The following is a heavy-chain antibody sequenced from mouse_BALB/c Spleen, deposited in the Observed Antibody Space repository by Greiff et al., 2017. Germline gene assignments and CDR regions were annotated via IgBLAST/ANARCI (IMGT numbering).Heavy chain of an antibody. D-gene: IGHD1-2*01. CDR3: ARRDLLRLLLDY. V-gene: IGHV5-12-1*01. J-gene: IGHJ4*01. Sequence: EVKLVESGGGLVKPGGSLKLSCAASGFAFSSYDMSWVRQTPEKRLEWVAYISSGGGSTYYPDTVKGRFTISRDNAKNTLYLQMSSLKSEDTAMYYCARRDLLRLLLDYWGQGTSVTVSS. CDR2: ISSGGGST. CDR1: GFAFSSYD.